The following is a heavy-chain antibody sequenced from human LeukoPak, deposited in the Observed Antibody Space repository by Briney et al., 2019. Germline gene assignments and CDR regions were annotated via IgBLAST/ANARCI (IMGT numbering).Heavy chain of an antibody. CDR2: SYWNYDK. J-gene: IGHJ4*02. V-gene: IGHV2-5*01. D-gene: IGHD6-13*01. CDR3: AHDIAAAGYDY. CDR1: GFSLSTSGVG. Sequence: SGPTLVKPTQTLTLTCTFSGFSLSTSGVGVGWIRQPPGKALEWRALSYWNYDKRYSPSLKSTLTLTKHPSKNQIVLTTTNMPPVDTATYYCAHDIAAAGYDYWGQGTLVTVSS.